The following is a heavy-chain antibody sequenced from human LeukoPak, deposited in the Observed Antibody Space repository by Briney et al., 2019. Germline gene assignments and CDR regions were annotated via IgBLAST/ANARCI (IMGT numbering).Heavy chain of an antibody. Sequence: SETLSLTCAVYGGPFSGYYWSWIRQLPGKGLEWIGEINHSGSTNYNPSLKSRVTISVDTSKNQFSLKLSSVTAADTAVYYCASGRYYFDYWGQGTLVTVSS. CDR1: GGPFSGYY. CDR3: ASGRYYFDY. CDR2: INHSGST. V-gene: IGHV4-34*01. J-gene: IGHJ4*02.